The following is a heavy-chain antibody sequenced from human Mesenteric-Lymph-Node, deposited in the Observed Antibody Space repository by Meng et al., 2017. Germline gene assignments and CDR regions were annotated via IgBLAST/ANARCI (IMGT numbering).Heavy chain of an antibody. J-gene: IGHJ4*02. CDR1: GVSISSTNW. Sequence: GSLRLSCAVSGVSISSTNWWNWVRQPPGKGLEWIGEIYHTGPSNYNSSLKSRVTMSVDKSKNQFSLNLDSVTAADTAVYYCARDQVAYSSGWYFDYWGQGTLVTVSS. CDR3: ARDQVAYSSGWYFDY. V-gene: IGHV4-4*02. CDR2: IYHTGPS. D-gene: IGHD6-19*01.